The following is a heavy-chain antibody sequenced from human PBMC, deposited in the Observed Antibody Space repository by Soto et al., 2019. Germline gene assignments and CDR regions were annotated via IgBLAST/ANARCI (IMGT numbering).Heavy chain of an antibody. CDR1: GFTFSSYG. CDR2: IWYDGSNK. Sequence: QVQLVESGGGVVQPGRSLRLSCAASGFTFSSYGMHWVRQAPGKGLEWVAVIWYDGSNKYYADSVKGRFTISRDNSKNTLYLQMNSLRAEDTAVYYCARDSGTSWCHYWGQGTLVTVSS. V-gene: IGHV3-33*01. CDR3: ARDSGTSWCHY. J-gene: IGHJ4*02. D-gene: IGHD2-2*01.